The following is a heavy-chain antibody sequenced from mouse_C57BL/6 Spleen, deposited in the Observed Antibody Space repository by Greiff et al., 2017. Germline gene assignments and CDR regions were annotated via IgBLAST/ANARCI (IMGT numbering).Heavy chain of an antibody. V-gene: IGHV1-26*01. Sequence: VQLQQSGPELVKPGASVKISCKASGYTFTDYYMNWVKQSHGKSLEWIGDINPNNGGTSYNQKFKGKATLTVDKSSSTAYMELRSLTSEDSAVYYCAAIRKFAYWGQGTLVTVSA. J-gene: IGHJ3*01. CDR1: GYTFTDYY. D-gene: IGHD1-2*01. CDR2: INPNNGGT. CDR3: AAIRKFAY.